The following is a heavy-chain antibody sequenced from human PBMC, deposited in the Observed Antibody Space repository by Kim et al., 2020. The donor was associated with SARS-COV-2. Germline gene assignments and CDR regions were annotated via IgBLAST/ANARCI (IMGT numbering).Heavy chain of an antibody. D-gene: IGHD3-10*01. J-gene: IGHJ5*02. CDR2: ISYDGSNK. Sequence: GGSLRLSCAASGFTFSSYGMHWVRQAPGKGLEWVAVISYDGSNKYYADSVKGRFTISRDNSKNTLYLQMNSLRAEDTAVYYCAKDMAREHDPWGQGTLVTVSS. CDR1: GFTFSSYG. CDR3: AKDMAREHDP. V-gene: IGHV3-30*18.